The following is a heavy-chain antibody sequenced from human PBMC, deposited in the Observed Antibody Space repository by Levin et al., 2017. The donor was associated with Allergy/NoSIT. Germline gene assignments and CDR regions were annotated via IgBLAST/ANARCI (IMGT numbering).Heavy chain of an antibody. CDR2: IFYSGST. Sequence: SETLSLTCTVSGGSISSGGYYWSWIRQHPGKGLEWIGYIFYSGSTYYNPSLKSRVTISVDTSKNQFSLKLSSVTAADTAVYYCARVRRYTAMVNFDYWGQGTLVTVSS. CDR1: GGSISSGGYY. V-gene: IGHV4-31*03. D-gene: IGHD5-18*01. J-gene: IGHJ4*02. CDR3: ARVRRYTAMVNFDY.